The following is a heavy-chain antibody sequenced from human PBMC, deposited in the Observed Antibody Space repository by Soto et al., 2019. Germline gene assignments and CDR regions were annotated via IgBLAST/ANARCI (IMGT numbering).Heavy chain of an antibody. Sequence: SETLSLTCTVSGGSISSYYWSWIRQPPGKGLEWIAYIYYSGNTNYNPSLKSRVTISVDTSKNQFSLKLSSVTAADTAVYYCARGPSGDKVHYWGQGALVTVSS. J-gene: IGHJ4*02. CDR2: IYYSGNT. CDR3: ARGPSGDKVHY. V-gene: IGHV4-59*08. D-gene: IGHD7-27*01. CDR1: GGSISSYY.